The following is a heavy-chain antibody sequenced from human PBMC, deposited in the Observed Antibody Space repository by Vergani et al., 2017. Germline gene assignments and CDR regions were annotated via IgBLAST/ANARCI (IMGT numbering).Heavy chain of an antibody. CDR2: INHSGST. Sequence: QVQLQQWGAGLLKPSETLSLTCAVYGGSFSGYYWSWIRQPPGKGLEWIGEINHSGSTNYNPSLKSRVTISVDMSKNQFSLKLSSVTAADTAVYYCARGADCSSTSCYLVPWGQGTLVTVSS. D-gene: IGHD2-2*01. V-gene: IGHV4-34*01. CDR3: ARGADCSSTSCYLVP. CDR1: GGSFSGYY. J-gene: IGHJ5*02.